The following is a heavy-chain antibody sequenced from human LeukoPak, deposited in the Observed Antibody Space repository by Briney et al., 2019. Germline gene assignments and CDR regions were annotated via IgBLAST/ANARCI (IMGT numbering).Heavy chain of an antibody. CDR1: GFTFSTYW. CDR3: ARDGYGDYFFDF. D-gene: IGHD4-17*01. Sequence: GGSLRLSCAASGFTFSTYWMTWVRQAPGKGLEWIANIKPDGSEKYYVDSVKGRFTISRDNAKNSLYLQLNSLRAEDTAMYYCARDGYGDYFFDFWGQGTLVTVSS. CDR2: IKPDGSEK. J-gene: IGHJ4*02. V-gene: IGHV3-7*01.